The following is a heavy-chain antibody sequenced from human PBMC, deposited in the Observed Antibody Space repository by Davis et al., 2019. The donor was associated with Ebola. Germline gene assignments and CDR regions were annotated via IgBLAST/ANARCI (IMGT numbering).Heavy chain of an antibody. V-gene: IGHV3-30*03. CDR2: ISYEGSVK. CDR3: ARRTTVTTRGYYYYYYYGMDV. J-gene: IGHJ6*02. D-gene: IGHD4-17*01. CDR1: GFSFSTYG. Sequence: GESLKISCAASGFSFSTYGMQWVRQAPGKGPEWVAFISYEGSVKYYADSVKGRFTISRDNSKNTLYLQMNSLRAEDTAVYYCARRTTVTTRGYYYYYYYGMDVWGQGTTVTVSS.